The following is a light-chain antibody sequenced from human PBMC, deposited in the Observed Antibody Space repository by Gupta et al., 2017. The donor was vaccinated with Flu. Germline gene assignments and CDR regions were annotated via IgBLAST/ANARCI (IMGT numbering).Light chain of an antibody. CDR3: SSCTSSTTLV. CDR1: SSDIGSYND. Sequence: SITISCTGTSSDIGSYNDVSWDQQHPGKAPQLLIYDVTKRPAGVSTRFSGSKSGDTASLTISGLQAEDEADYYCSSCTSSTTLVFGGGTRLTVL. J-gene: IGLJ2*01. CDR2: DVT. V-gene: IGLV2-14*01.